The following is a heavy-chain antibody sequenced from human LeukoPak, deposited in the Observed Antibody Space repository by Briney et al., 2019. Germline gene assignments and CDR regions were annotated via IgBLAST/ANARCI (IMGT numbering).Heavy chain of an antibody. V-gene: IGHV4-30-2*01. CDR2: IYHSGST. Sequence: SQTLSLTCAVSGGSISSGGYSWSWIRQPPGKGLEWIGYIYHSGSTYYNPSLKSRVTISVDRSKNQFSLKLSSVTAADTAVYYCARGGLLRYFDWTPSGAFDIWGQGTMVTASS. CDR3: ARGGLLRYFDWTPSGAFDI. J-gene: IGHJ3*02. CDR1: GGSISSGGYS. D-gene: IGHD3-9*01.